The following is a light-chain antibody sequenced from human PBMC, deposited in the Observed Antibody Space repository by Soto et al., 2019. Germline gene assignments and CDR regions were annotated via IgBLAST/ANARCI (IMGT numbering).Light chain of an antibody. Sequence: QSALTQPAPVSGSLGQSITISCTGASNDIGAYNYVSWYQQYPGKAPKLLIFEVDNRPSGVSDRFSGSKSGNTASLIISGLQADDEADYHCSSYTGGSTYWVFGGGTKLTVL. CDR2: EVD. J-gene: IGLJ3*02. CDR3: SSYTGGSTYWV. CDR1: SNDIGAYNY. V-gene: IGLV2-14*01.